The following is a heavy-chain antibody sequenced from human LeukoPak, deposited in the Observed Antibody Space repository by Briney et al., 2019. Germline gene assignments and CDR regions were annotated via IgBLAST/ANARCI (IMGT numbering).Heavy chain of an antibody. Sequence: SETLSLTCTVSGGSISSYYWSWIRQPPGKGLELIGYIYYSGSTNYNPSLKSRITISVDTSKNQFSLKLSSVTAADTAVYYCARAGLRAVAGTFDYWGQGTLVTVSA. J-gene: IGHJ4*02. CDR3: ARAGLRAVAGTFDY. V-gene: IGHV4-59*01. D-gene: IGHD6-19*01. CDR2: IYYSGST. CDR1: GGSISSYY.